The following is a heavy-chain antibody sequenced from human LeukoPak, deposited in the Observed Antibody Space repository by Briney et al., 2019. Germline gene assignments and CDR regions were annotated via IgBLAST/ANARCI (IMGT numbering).Heavy chain of an antibody. CDR1: GGSISSYY. CDR2: IYYGGST. D-gene: IGHD3-22*01. Sequence: PSETLSLTCTVSGGSISSYYWSWIRQPPGKGLEWIGTIYYGGSTYYNPSPKSRVTISVDTSKKQFSLKLTSVTAADAAVYYCARLGDYYDNSGYFDAFDIWGQGTMVTVFS. V-gene: IGHV4-59*04. J-gene: IGHJ3*02. CDR3: ARLGDYYDNSGYFDAFDI.